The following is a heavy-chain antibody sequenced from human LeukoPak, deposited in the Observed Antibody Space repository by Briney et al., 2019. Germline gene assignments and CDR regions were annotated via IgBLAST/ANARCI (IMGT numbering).Heavy chain of an antibody. CDR3: ARDRTTTYYYDSSGYEHFDY. CDR1: GFTFSSYS. D-gene: IGHD3-22*01. J-gene: IGHJ4*02. V-gene: IGHV3-21*01. Sequence: GGSLRLSCAASGFTFSSYSVNWVRQAPGKGLEWVSSISSSSSYIYYADSVKGRFTISRDNAKNSLYLQMNSLRAEDTAVYYCARDRTTTYYYDSSGYEHFDYWGQGTLVAVSS. CDR2: ISSSSSYI.